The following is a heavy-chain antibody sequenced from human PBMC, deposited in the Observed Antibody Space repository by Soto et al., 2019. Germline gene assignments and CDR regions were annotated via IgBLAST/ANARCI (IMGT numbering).Heavy chain of an antibody. J-gene: IGHJ4*02. CDR1: GFTFSSYA. V-gene: IGHV3-23*01. Sequence: HPGGSLRLSCAASGFTFSSYAMSWVRQAPGKGLEWVSAISGNGGSTYYADSVKGRFTISRDNSKNMLFLQINSLRDDDSAVYYCAKRPASIITFDYWGQGTPVTVSS. CDR2: ISGNGGST. CDR3: AKRPASIITFDY. D-gene: IGHD2-2*01.